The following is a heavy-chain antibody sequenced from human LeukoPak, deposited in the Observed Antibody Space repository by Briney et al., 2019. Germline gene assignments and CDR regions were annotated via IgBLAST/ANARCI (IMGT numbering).Heavy chain of an antibody. D-gene: IGHD2-2*01. V-gene: IGHV1-69*13. CDR3: ARDLVHSSTSYVKPDSEADY. Sequence: GASVKVSCKASGGTFSSYAISWVRQAPGQGLEWMGGIIPIFGTANYAQKFQGRVTITADESTSTAYMELSSLRSEDTAVYYCARDLVHSSTSYVKPDSEADYWGQGTLVTVSS. CDR1: GGTFSSYA. J-gene: IGHJ4*02. CDR2: IIPIFGTA.